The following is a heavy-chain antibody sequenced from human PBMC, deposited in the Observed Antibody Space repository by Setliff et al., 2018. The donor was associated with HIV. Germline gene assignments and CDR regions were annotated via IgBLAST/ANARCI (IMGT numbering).Heavy chain of an antibody. J-gene: IGHJ3*02. Sequence: AGGSLRLSCAASGFTFSSAWMGWVRQAPAKGLEWVANISPDGSATYYVDSVKGRFTISRDNAKNSLYLQMSGLRVDDTAVYFCARDLDYYGPSEAFDIWGQGTMVTVSS. CDR2: ISPDGSAT. CDR1: GFTFSSAW. D-gene: IGHD3-10*01. V-gene: IGHV3-7*01. CDR3: ARDLDYYGPSEAFDI.